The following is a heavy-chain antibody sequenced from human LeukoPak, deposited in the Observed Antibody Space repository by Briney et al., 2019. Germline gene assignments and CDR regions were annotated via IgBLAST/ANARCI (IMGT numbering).Heavy chain of an antibody. Sequence: PGGSLRLSCAASGFTFSGSAMHWVRQASGKGLEWVGRIRSKANSYATAYAASVKGRFTISRDDSKNTAYLQMNSLKTEDTAVYYCTRGVAAGYSSSWLFDPWGQGTLVTVSS. J-gene: IGHJ5*02. V-gene: IGHV3-73*01. CDR2: IRSKANSYAT. CDR3: TRGVAAGYSSSWLFDP. D-gene: IGHD6-13*01. CDR1: GFTFSGSA.